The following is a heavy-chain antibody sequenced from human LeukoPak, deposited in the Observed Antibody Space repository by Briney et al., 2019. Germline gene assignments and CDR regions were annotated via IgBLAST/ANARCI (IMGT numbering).Heavy chain of an antibody. CDR1: GVSFDDYY. CDR2: INHSGYT. Sequence: SETLSLTCAVSGVSFDDYYWSWVRPTPGKGLEWIGEINHSGYTNDSPSLKSRVTLSIDTSRKQFSLNLRAVTVADAGIYYCTRMTTGHDYWGQGTLVTVSS. D-gene: IGHD4-17*01. CDR3: TRMTTGHDY. J-gene: IGHJ4*02. V-gene: IGHV4-34*01.